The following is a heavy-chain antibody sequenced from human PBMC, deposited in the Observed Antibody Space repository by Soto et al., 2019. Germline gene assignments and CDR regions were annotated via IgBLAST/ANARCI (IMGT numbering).Heavy chain of an antibody. J-gene: IGHJ4*02. CDR1: GFTFSSYA. Sequence: EVQLLESGGGLVQPGGSLRLSCAASGFTFSSYAMSWVRQAPGKGLEWVSAISGSGGSTYYADSVKGRFTISRDNSKNPLYLQRNSLRAEATAVYDCAKGYSSGWYYFDYWGQGTLVTVSS. V-gene: IGHV3-23*01. D-gene: IGHD6-19*01. CDR2: ISGSGGST. CDR3: AKGYSSGWYYFDY.